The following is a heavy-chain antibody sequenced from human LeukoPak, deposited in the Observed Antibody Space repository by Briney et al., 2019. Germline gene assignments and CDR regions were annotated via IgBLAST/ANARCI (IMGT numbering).Heavy chain of an antibody. V-gene: IGHV1-69*01. CDR2: IIPIFGTA. J-gene: IGHJ6*04. CDR1: GGTFSSYA. D-gene: IGHD2-2*01. Sequence: GSSVKVSCKASGGTFSSYAISWVRQAPGQGLEWMGGIIPIFGTANYAQKFQGRVTITADESTSTAYMELSSLRSEDTAVYYCASGCSSTSCYAPYYYYCMDVWGKGTTVTVSS. CDR3: ASGCSSTSCYAPYYYYCMDV.